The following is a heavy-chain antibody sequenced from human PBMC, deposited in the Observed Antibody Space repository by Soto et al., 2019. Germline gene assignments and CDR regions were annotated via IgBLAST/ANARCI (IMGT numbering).Heavy chain of an antibody. CDR2: ISSSSSYI. J-gene: IGHJ3*02. V-gene: IGHV3-21*01. D-gene: IGHD3-22*01. CDR1: GFIFSYS. Sequence: GGSLRLSCSASGFIFSYSMNWVRQAPGKGLEWVSSISSSSSYIYYADSVKGRFTISRDNAKNSLYLQMNSLRAEDTAVYYCARDYYDSSGYLAAFDIWGQGTMVTVSS. CDR3: ARDYYDSSGYLAAFDI.